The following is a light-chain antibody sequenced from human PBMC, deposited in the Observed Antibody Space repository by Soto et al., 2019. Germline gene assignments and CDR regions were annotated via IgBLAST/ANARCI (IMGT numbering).Light chain of an antibody. Sequence: IQLTQSPSSLSASVGDRVTITCRASQGISSYLAWYQQKPGKAPRVLISVASTLQSGVPSRFSGSGSGTDVTLTISSLQPEDFATYYCQKFNNYPIAFGQGTRLEIK. CDR1: QGISSY. CDR2: VAS. V-gene: IGKV1-9*01. CDR3: QKFNNYPIA. J-gene: IGKJ5*01.